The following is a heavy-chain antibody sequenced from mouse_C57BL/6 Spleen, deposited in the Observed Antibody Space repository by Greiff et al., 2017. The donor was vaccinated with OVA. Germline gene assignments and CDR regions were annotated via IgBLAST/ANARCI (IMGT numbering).Heavy chain of an antibody. CDR2: INPNNGGT. J-gene: IGHJ1*03. CDR3: ARPYYGSDWYFDV. Sequence: VQLQQSGPELVKPGASVKIPCKASGYTFTDYNMDWVKQSHGKSLEWIGDINPNNGGTIYNQKFKGKATLTVDKSSSTAYMELRSLTSEDTAVYYCARPYYGSDWYFDVWGTGTTVTVSS. CDR1: GYTFTDYN. V-gene: IGHV1-18*01. D-gene: IGHD1-1*01.